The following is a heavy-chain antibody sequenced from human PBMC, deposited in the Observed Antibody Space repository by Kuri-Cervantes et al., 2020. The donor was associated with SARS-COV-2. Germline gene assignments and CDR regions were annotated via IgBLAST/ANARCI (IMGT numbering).Heavy chain of an antibody. CDR3: ARGYDSSGYYYDY. J-gene: IGHJ4*02. D-gene: IGHD3-22*01. Sequence: SVKVSCKASGGTFSSYAVTWVRQAPGRGLEWMGRIIPLFGTTIYAEKFRGRVTLTADKSTNTAYMELSSLRSEDTAVYYCARGYDSSGYYYDYWGQGTLVTVSS. V-gene: IGHV1-69*06. CDR2: IIPLFGTT. CDR1: GGTFSSYA.